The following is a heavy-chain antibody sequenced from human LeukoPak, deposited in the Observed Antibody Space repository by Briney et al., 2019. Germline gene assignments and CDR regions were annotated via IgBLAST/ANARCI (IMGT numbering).Heavy chain of an antibody. J-gene: IGHJ4*02. V-gene: IGHV3-11*01. CDR2: ISDGGRPL. D-gene: IGHD2-8*01. CDR1: GFIFSDYY. CDR3: ARRYCTPSSCYSDY. Sequence: KPGGSLRLSCAASGFIFSDYYMSWIRQAPGKGLEWASFISDGGRPLHYADSVKGRFTISRDNAKNSLYLQMNSLRDEDTAVYFCARRYCTPSSCYSDYWGQGALVTVSS.